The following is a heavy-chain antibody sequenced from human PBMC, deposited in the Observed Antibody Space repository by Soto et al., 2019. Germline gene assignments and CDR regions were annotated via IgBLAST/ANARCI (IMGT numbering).Heavy chain of an antibody. CDR3: ARNQDYDILTGHYTMGY. CDR1: GGTFSSYT. V-gene: IGHV1-69*02. Sequence: QVQLVQSGAEVKKPGSSVKVSCKASGGTFSSYTIRWVRQAPGQGLEWMGRIIPILGIANYAQKFQGRVTITADKSTSTAYMELSSLRSDDTAVYYCARNQDYDILTGHYTMGYWGQGTLVTVSS. J-gene: IGHJ4*02. D-gene: IGHD3-9*01. CDR2: IIPILGIA.